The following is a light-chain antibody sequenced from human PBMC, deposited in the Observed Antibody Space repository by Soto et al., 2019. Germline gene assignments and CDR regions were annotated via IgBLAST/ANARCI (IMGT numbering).Light chain of an antibody. CDR3: CSYAGSSLV. V-gene: IGLV2-11*01. Sequence: QSVLTQPRSVSGSPGQSVTISCTGASGDIGGCNYVSWYQHHPGKAPKLIIFDVNKRPSGVPDRFSGSKSGNTASLTISGLQPEDEADYYCCSYAGSSLVFGGGTKVTVL. J-gene: IGLJ2*01. CDR1: SGDIGGCNY. CDR2: DVN.